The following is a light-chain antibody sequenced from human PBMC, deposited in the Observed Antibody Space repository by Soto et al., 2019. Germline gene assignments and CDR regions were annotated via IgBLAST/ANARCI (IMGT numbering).Light chain of an antibody. J-gene: IGLJ1*01. CDR2: DVS. V-gene: IGLV2-11*01. CDR3: YSYAGSPRYV. CDR1: SSDVGGYNY. Sequence: QSALTQPRSVSGSPGQSVTISCTGTSSDVGGYNYVSWYQQHPGKAPKVMIYDVSERPSGVPDRFSGSKSGNTASLTISGLQAEDEADYYWYSYAGSPRYVLGTGTQLTVL.